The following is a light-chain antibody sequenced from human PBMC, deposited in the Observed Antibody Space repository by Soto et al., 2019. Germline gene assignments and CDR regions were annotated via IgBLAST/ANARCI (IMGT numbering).Light chain of an antibody. J-gene: IGKJ4*01. CDR2: DAS. CDR1: HDIGKS. Sequence: DLQMTQSPPSLSASVGDRVTVTCRASHDIGKSLAWYQKKPGKSPKLLIYDASTLQSGVPARFSGSRSGTDFTLAISSLRPEDGAVYYCQQYSVWPLTFGGGTKVDIK. V-gene: IGKV1-27*01. CDR3: QQYSVWPLT.